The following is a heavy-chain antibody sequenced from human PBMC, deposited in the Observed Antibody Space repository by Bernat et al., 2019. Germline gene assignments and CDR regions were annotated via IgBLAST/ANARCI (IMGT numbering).Heavy chain of an antibody. J-gene: IGHJ4*02. D-gene: IGHD1-1*01. V-gene: IGHV3-21*01. Sequence: EVPLVESGGGLVKPGGSLRVSCAASGFTFSIYNMNWVRQAPGKGLEWVSSISSGSKYIYYADSVKGRFTISRDDAKKLVYLQMISLRAEDTAVYYCARDAVLEWGQGTLVTVSS. CDR1: GFTFSIYN. CDR2: ISSGSKYI. CDR3: ARDAVLE.